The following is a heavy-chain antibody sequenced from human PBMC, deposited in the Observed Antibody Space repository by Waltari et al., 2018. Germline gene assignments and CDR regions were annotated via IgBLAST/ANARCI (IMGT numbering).Heavy chain of an antibody. CDR2: IRGRGGGT. J-gene: IGHJ4*02. D-gene: IGHD1-1*01. Sequence: EVQLLESGGGLVQPGGSLRLSCAASGLTFINYGMRWVRQAPGKGRGWVSGIRGRGGGTYYADSVKGRFTISRDNSKNTLYLQMNSLRADDSAFYYCARAYNWNDFFDFWGLGTLVTVSS. V-gene: IGHV3-23*01. CDR3: ARAYNWNDFFDF. CDR1: GLTFINYG.